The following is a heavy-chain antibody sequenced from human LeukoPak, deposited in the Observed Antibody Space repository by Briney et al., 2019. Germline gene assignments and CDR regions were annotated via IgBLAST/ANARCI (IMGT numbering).Heavy chain of an antibody. J-gene: IGHJ4*02. CDR2: IWYDGSKK. CDR3: ARDFGVTNYHFDY. Sequence: GGSLRLSCAASGFTFRSYSMNWVRQAPGKGLEWVAVIWYDGSKKYYADSVKGRFTISRDDSKNTLYLQMNSLRAEDTAVYYCARDFGVTNYHFDYWGQGTLVTVSS. V-gene: IGHV3-33*08. CDR1: GFTFRSYS. D-gene: IGHD3-16*01.